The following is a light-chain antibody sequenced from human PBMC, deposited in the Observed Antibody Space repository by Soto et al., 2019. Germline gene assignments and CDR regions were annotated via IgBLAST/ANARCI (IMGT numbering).Light chain of an antibody. CDR3: CSYARSNTYV. CDR2: EVN. J-gene: IGLJ1*01. CDR1: SSDVGSFNL. Sequence: QSALTQPASGYGSPRQSITISCTGNSSDVGSFNLVSWYQQHPGKAPKLMIYEVNKRPSGVSNRFSGSKSGNTASLTISGLQAEDEADYYCCSYARSNTYVFGTGTKVTVL. V-gene: IGLV2-23*02.